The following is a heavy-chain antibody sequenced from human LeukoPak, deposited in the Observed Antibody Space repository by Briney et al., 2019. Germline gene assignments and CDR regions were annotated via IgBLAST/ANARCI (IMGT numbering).Heavy chain of an antibody. CDR2: MNPNSGNT. CDR3: ARWSLVATTVTCYYGMDV. Sequence: ASVKVSCKASGYTFTSYDINWVRQATGQGLEWMGWMNPNSGNTGYAQKFQGRVTMTRNTSISTAYMELSSLRSEDTAVYYCARWSLVATTVTCYYGMDVWGQGTTVTVSS. V-gene: IGHV1-8*01. CDR1: GYTFTSYD. D-gene: IGHD4-11*01. J-gene: IGHJ6*02.